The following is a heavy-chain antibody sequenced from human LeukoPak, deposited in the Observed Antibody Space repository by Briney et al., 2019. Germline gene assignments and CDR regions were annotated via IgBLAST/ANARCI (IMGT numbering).Heavy chain of an antibody. Sequence: DSVKVSCKASGGTFSSYAISWVRQAPGQGLEWMGIINPSGGSTSYAQKFQGRVTMTRDTSTSTVYMELSSLRSEDTAVYYCARCHPRYSYGPIDYWGQGTLVTVSS. CDR2: INPSGGST. CDR1: GGTFSSYA. V-gene: IGHV1-46*01. D-gene: IGHD5-18*01. CDR3: ARCHPRYSYGPIDY. J-gene: IGHJ4*02.